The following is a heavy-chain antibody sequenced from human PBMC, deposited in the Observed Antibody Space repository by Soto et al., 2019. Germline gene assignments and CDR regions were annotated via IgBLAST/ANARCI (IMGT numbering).Heavy chain of an antibody. V-gene: IGHV3-49*04. Sequence: GGSLRLSCAASGFTFSSYAMSWVRQAPGKGPEWVGFIRSETYGGTPDYAASLRGRFTISRDDSKSIAYLEINSLQTDDTAVYYCTRYYYASSGYYVYWGQGTLVTVSS. J-gene: IGHJ4*02. CDR2: IRSETYGGTP. CDR3: TRYYYASSGYYVY. D-gene: IGHD3-22*01. CDR1: GFTFSSYA.